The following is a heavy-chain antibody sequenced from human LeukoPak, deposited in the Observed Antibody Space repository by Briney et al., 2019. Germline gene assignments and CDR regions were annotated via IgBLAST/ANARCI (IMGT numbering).Heavy chain of an antibody. J-gene: IGHJ4*02. CDR2: IIPIFGTA. CDR1: GVTFRSYA. V-gene: IGHV1-69*05. Sequence: SVKVSCKASGVTFRSYAISWVRQAPGQGLEWMGRIIPIFGTANYAQRFQGRLTITTDDSTSTAYMELSSLRSEDTAVYYCARVDVLREPSNDYWGQGTLVTVSS. CDR3: ARVDVLREPSNDY. D-gene: IGHD3-3*01.